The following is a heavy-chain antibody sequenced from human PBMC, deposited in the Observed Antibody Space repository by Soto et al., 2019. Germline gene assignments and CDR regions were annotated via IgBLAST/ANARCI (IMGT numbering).Heavy chain of an antibody. V-gene: IGHV3-21*01. Sequence: GGSLRLSCAASGFTFSSYSMNWVRQAPGKGLEWVSSISSSSSYIYYADSVKGRFTISRDNAKNSLYLQMSSLRAEDTAIYYCARDYLYEGVASNWGQGTLVTVSS. CDR3: ARDYLYEGVASN. D-gene: IGHD2-8*01. CDR2: ISSSSSYI. CDR1: GFTFSSYS. J-gene: IGHJ4*02.